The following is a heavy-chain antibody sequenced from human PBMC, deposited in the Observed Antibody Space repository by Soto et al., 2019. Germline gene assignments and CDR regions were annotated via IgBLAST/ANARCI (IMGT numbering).Heavy chain of an antibody. V-gene: IGHV3-23*01. CDR1: GFPFSSYA. Sequence: GGSLRLSCAASGFPFSSYAMSWVRQAPGKGLEWVSAISGSGGSTYYADSVKGRFTISRDNSKNTLYLQMNSLRAEDTAVYYCAKRESIFGVVITPIDYWGQGTLVTVSS. CDR2: ISGSGGST. J-gene: IGHJ4*02. D-gene: IGHD3-3*01. CDR3: AKRESIFGVVITPIDY.